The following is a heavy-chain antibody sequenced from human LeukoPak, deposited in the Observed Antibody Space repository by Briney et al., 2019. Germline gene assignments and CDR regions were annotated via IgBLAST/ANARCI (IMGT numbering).Heavy chain of an antibody. D-gene: IGHD6-19*01. CDR2: ITDSGGST. Sequence: GGSLRLSCAASGFTFSTYWMHWVRQAPGKGLEWVSTITDSGGSTYYADSVKGRFTMSRDNSKNTLYLQMNSLRVEDTAIYYCARDGSGWSRDCWGQGTLVTVSS. V-gene: IGHV3-23*01. J-gene: IGHJ4*02. CDR3: ARDGSGWSRDC. CDR1: GFTFSTYW.